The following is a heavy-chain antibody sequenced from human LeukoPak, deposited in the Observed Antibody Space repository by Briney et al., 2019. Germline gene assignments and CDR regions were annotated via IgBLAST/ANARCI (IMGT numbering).Heavy chain of an antibody. D-gene: IGHD3-9*01. V-gene: IGHV6-1*01. CDR2: TYYRSKWYN. J-gene: IGHJ4*02. CDR3: ARDVATAGWHTFDY. CDR1: GDSVSRNNGA. Sequence: SQTLSLTCAISGDSVSRNNGAWNWIRQSPSRGLEWLGRTYYRSKWYNDYAESLISRITISPVTSKNQFSLQLYSVTPEDTAVYYCARDVATAGWHTFDYWGQGTLVTVSS.